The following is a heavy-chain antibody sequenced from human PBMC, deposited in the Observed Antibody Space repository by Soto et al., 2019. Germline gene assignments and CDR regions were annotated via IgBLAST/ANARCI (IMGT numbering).Heavy chain of an antibody. D-gene: IGHD6-19*01. CDR2: IYHSGST. CDR1: GGSISSSNW. CDR3: AREVHSGWYFDY. Sequence: SETLSLTCAVSGGSISSSNWWSWVRQPPGKGLEWIGEIYHSGSTNYNPSLKSRVTISVDKSKNQFSPKLSSVTAADTAVYYCAREVHSGWYFDYWGQGTLVTVSS. J-gene: IGHJ4*02. V-gene: IGHV4-4*02.